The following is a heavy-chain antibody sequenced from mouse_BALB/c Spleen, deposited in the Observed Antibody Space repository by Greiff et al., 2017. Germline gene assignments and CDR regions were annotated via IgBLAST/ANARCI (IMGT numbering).Heavy chain of an antibody. CDR2: INPSNGGT. Sequence: VQLQQPGAELVKPGASVKLSCTASGYTFTSYYMYWVKQRPGQGLEWIGGINPSNGGTNFNEKFKSKATLTVDKSSSTAYMQLSSLTSEDSAVYYCTRSGYFDDWGEGTTLTVSS. J-gene: IGHJ2*01. CDR1: GYTFTSYY. V-gene: IGHV1S81*02. CDR3: TRSGYFDD.